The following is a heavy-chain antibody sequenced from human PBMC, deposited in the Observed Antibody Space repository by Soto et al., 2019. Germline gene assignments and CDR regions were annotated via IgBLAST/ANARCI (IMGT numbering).Heavy chain of an antibody. CDR1: GFTFSTYA. CDR3: AKYYDILTGPTESDAFDI. D-gene: IGHD3-9*01. Sequence: PGGSLRLSCAASGFTFSTYAMSWVRQAPGKGLEWVSAISGSGGSTYYADSVKGRFTISRDNSKNTLYLQMNSLRAEDTAVYYCAKYYDILTGPTESDAFDIWGQGTMVTVSS. J-gene: IGHJ3*02. CDR2: ISGSGGST. V-gene: IGHV3-23*01.